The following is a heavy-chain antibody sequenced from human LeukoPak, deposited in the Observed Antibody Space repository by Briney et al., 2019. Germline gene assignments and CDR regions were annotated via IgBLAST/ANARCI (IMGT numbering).Heavy chain of an antibody. D-gene: IGHD6-19*01. Sequence: PGGSLRLSCAASGFTFDDYAMHWVRQAPGKGLEWVSGISWNSGSIGYADSVKGRFTISRDNAKNSLYLQMNSLRAEDTALYYCAKAPYSSGWYYAFDIWGQGTMVTVSS. CDR1: GFTFDDYA. CDR3: AKAPYSSGWYYAFDI. V-gene: IGHV3-9*01. CDR2: ISWNSGSI. J-gene: IGHJ3*02.